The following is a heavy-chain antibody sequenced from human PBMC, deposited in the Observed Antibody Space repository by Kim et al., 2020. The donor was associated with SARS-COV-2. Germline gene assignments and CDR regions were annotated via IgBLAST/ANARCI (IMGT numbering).Heavy chain of an antibody. Sequence: GGSLRLSCAASGFTFSSYAMYWVRQAPGKGLEWVAVISYDGSNKYYADSVKGRFTISRDNSKNTLYVQMNSLRAEDTAVYYCARDRAYDSSGYSNDYWGQGTLVTVSS. V-gene: IGHV3-30-3*01. CDR2: ISYDGSNK. J-gene: IGHJ4*02. CDR1: GFTFSSYA. CDR3: ARDRAYDSSGYSNDY. D-gene: IGHD3-22*01.